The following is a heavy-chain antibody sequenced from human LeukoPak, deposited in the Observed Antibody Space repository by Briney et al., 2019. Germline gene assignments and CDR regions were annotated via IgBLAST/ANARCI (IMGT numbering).Heavy chain of an antibody. CDR2: IKEDGSAK. CDR1: GFIFSSYW. CDR3: VMDMDV. J-gene: IGHJ6*02. V-gene: IGHV3-7*05. Sequence: GGSLRLSCAASGFIFSSYWMNWVRQAPGRGLEWVANIKEDGSAKYYVDSVKGRFTISRDNVKNSLYLQMNSLRAEDTAVYYCVMDMDVWGQGTTVTVSS.